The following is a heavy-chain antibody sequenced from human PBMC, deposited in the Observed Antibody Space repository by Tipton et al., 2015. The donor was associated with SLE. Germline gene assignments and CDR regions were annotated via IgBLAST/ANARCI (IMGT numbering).Heavy chain of an antibody. CDR3: ARDGAYCSSTSCPGPFYDY. V-gene: IGHV3-21*01. Sequence: SLRLSCAASGFTFDDYGMSWVRQRPGKGLEWVSSISDRSSYIYYADSVKGRFTISRDNAKNSLYLQMNNLRAEDTAVYYCARDGAYCSSTSCPGPFYDYWGQGTLVTVSS. D-gene: IGHD2-2*01. CDR1: GFTFDDYG. CDR2: ISDRSSYI. J-gene: IGHJ4*02.